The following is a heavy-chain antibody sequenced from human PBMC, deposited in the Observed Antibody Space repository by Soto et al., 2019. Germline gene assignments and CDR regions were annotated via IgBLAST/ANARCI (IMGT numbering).Heavy chain of an antibody. CDR3: ARTLVPAAIWGAFDI. J-gene: IGHJ3*02. CDR2: SSPIFGTA. CDR1: GGTFSSYA. V-gene: IGHV1-69*01. D-gene: IGHD2-2*02. Sequence: QVQLVQSGAEVKKPGSSVKVSCKASGGTFSSYAISWVRQAPGQGLEWMGGSSPIFGTANYAQKFQGRVTITADESTSTAYMELSSLRSEDTAVYYCARTLVPAAIWGAFDIWGQGTMVTVSS.